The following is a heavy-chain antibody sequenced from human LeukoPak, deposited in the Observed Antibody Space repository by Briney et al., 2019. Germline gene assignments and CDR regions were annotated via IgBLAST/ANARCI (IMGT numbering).Heavy chain of an antibody. J-gene: IGHJ4*02. V-gene: IGHV3-23*01. CDR2: ITGSGGST. D-gene: IGHD6-19*01. CDR3: AKGWESSGWYGAKFDY. Sequence: GGTLRLSCAASGFTFSTYGMSWVRQAPGKGLEWAAAITGSGGSTFYADSVKGRFTISRDNSKNTLYLQMNTLRAEDTAVYYCAKGWESSGWYGAKFDYWGQGTLVTVSS. CDR1: GFTFSTYG.